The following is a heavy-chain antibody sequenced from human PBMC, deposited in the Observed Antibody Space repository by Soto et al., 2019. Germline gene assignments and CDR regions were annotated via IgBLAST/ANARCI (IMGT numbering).Heavy chain of an antibody. CDR2: ISWNSGSI. CDR1: GFTFDDYA. D-gene: IGHD1-26*01. J-gene: IGHJ2*01. CDR3: ERGGRGWGFDL. V-gene: IGHV3-9*01. Sequence: EVQLVESGGGLVQPGRSLRLSCAASGFTFDDYAMHWVRQAPGKGLEWVSGISWNSGSIGYADSVKGRFTISRDNAKNSLYRQMNSLGAEDTALYYCERGGRGWGFDLWGRGTLFTVSS.